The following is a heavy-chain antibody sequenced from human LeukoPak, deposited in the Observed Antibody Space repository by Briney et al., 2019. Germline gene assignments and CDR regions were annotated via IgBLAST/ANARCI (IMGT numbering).Heavy chain of an antibody. CDR1: GFTFSSYG. J-gene: IGHJ4*02. Sequence: GGSLRLSCAASGFTFSSYGMHWVRQAPGKGLEWVAFIRYDGSNKYYADSVKGRFTISRDNSKNTLYLQMNSLRAEDTAVYYCAKGSLWFGELDRDPFDYWGQGTLVTVSS. D-gene: IGHD3-10*01. CDR3: AKGSLWFGELDRDPFDY. CDR2: IRYDGSNK. V-gene: IGHV3-30*02.